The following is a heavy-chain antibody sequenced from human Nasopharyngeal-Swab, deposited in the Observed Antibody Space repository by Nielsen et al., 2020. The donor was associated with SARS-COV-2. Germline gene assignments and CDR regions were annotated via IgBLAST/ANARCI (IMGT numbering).Heavy chain of an antibody. CDR1: GCIFHKAW. J-gene: IGHJ4*02. CDR3: TTDLHDFGYLDY. CDR2: SKTKTDSEPA. D-gene: IGHD3/OR15-3a*01. Sequence: SLNISCPASGCIFHKAWVSWVRQAPGEGLEWVGRSKTKTDSEPADYATPVKGRFIISRDDSKNTVYLQMDSLKTEDTAMYYCTTDLHDFGYLDYWGRGNLVPVSS. V-gene: IGHV3-15*01.